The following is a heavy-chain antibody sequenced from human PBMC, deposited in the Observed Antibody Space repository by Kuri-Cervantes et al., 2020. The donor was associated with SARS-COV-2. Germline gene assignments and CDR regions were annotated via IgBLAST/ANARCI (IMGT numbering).Heavy chain of an antibody. D-gene: IGHD4-17*01. V-gene: IGHV4-34*01. CDR3: ARAHGDYRLFDY. CDR1: GGSFNDYY. CDR2: INHSGST. J-gene: IGHJ4*02. Sequence: SETLSLTCAVYGGSFNDYYWSWVRQPPGKGLEWIGEINHSGSTNYNPSLKSRVTISVDTSKNQFSLKLSSVTAADTAVYYCARAHGDYRLFDYWGQGTLVTVSS.